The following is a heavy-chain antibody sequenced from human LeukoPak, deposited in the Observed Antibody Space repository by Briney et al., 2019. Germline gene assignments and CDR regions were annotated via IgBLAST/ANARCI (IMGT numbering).Heavy chain of an antibody. CDR2: TYYRSKWYN. CDR1: GDSVSGSSIT. Sequence: SQTLSLTCAISGDSVSGSSITWNWIRQSPSRGLEWLGRTYYRSKWYNDYALSVKSRMTINRDTSKNQFSLQVNSVTPEDTAVYYCAREGSGSYSLDFWGQGTPVTVSS. CDR3: AREGSGSYSLDF. D-gene: IGHD1-26*01. J-gene: IGHJ4*02. V-gene: IGHV6-1*01.